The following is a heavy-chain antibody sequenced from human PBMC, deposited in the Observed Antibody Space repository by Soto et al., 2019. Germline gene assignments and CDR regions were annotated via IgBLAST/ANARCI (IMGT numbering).Heavy chain of an antibody. Sequence: QVQLVESGGGVVQPGRSLRLSCAASGFTFSSYGMHWVRQAPGKGLEWVAVIWYDGSNKYYADSVKGRFTISRDNSKNTLYLQRNSLRAEDTAVYYCARDRDISGWYQFDYWGQGTLVTVSS. CDR1: GFTFSSYG. D-gene: IGHD6-19*01. CDR3: ARDRDISGWYQFDY. J-gene: IGHJ4*02. V-gene: IGHV3-33*01. CDR2: IWYDGSNK.